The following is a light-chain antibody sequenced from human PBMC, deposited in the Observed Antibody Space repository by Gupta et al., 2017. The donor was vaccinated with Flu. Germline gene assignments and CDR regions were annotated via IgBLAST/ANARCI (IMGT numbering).Light chain of an antibody. V-gene: IGKV3-11*01. Sequence: PATLSLSPEESATLSCRASQSVSSSLAWFQQKPGQAPRLLIYDASNRATGIPARFSGSGSGTDFTLTISSLEPEDFAVYYCHQRSNWPLTFGGGTKVEIK. CDR2: DAS. CDR1: QSVSSS. CDR3: HQRSNWPLT. J-gene: IGKJ4*01.